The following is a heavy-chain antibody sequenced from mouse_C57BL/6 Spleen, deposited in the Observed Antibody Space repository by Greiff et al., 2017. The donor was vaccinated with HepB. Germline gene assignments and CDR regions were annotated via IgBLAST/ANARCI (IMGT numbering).Heavy chain of an antibody. CDR1: GYTFTDYY. V-gene: IGHV1-76*01. D-gene: IGHD1-1*01. CDR3: AREGTTVVERGWYFDV. Sequence: QVHVKQSGAELVRPGASVKLSCKASGYTFTDYYINWVKQRPGQGLEWIARIYPGSGNTYYNEKFKGKATLTAEKSSSTAYMQLSSLTSEDSAVYFCAREGTTVVERGWYFDVWGTGTTVTVSS. J-gene: IGHJ1*03. CDR2: IYPGSGNT.